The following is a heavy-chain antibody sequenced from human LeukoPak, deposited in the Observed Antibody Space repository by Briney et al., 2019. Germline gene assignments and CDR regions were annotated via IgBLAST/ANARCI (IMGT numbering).Heavy chain of an antibody. CDR2: INPSGSN. CDR1: GGSFSEYY. V-gene: IGHV4-34*01. D-gene: IGHD6-13*01. J-gene: IGHJ4*02. CDR3: ARLGVYTSSWYRYKYFDY. Sequence: SETLSLTCGVHGGSFSEYYWSWIRQPPGRGLEWIGEINPSGSNTYNPSLKSRFTISVYTSNDQFSVKLPSVTAADTGMYYCARLGVYTSSWYRYKYFDYWGQGTLVTVSS.